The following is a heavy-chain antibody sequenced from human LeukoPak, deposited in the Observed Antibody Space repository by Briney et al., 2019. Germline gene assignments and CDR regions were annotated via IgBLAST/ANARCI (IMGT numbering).Heavy chain of an antibody. CDR1: GFAFSSYE. V-gene: IGHV3-48*03. J-gene: IGHJ4*02. Sequence: GGSLRLSCAASGFAFSSYEMNWVRQAPGKGLEWVSYISSNGSTIYYADSVKGRLTISRDNAKTSLYLQMNSLRAEDTAVYYCAKDPTSAFTVTTTRSYFDYWGQGTLVTVSS. CDR2: ISSNGSTI. D-gene: IGHD4-17*01. CDR3: AKDPTSAFTVTTTRSYFDY.